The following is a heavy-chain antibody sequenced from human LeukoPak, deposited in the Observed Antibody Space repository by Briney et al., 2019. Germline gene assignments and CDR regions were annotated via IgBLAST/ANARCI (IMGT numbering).Heavy chain of an antibody. CDR1: GFIVSTKY. D-gene: IGHD3-10*01. J-gene: IGHJ4*02. CDR2: ISSSGSTI. CDR3: ARILWFGEFY. Sequence: GGSLRLSCAASGFIVSTKYMGWVRQAPGKGLEWVSYISSSGSTIYYADSVKGRFTISRDNAKNSLYLQMNSLRAEDTAVYYCARILWFGEFYWGQGTLVTVSS. V-gene: IGHV3-11*04.